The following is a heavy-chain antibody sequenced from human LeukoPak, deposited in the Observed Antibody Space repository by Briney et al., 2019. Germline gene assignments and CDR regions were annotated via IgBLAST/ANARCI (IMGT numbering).Heavy chain of an antibody. CDR1: GYTFTSYG. D-gene: IGHD6-13*01. CDR2: ISAYNGNT. J-gene: IGHJ3*02. CDR3: ARDDEYSSSWYPDAFDI. V-gene: IGHV1-18*01. Sequence: ASVKVSCKASGYTFTSYGISWVRQAPGQGLEWMGWISAYNGNTNYAQKLQGRVTMTTDTSTSTAYMELRSLRSDDTAVYYCARDDEYSSSWYPDAFDIWGQGTMVTVSS.